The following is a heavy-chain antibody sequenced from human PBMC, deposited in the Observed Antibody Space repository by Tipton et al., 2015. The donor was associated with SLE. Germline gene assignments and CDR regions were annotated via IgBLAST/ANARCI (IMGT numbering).Heavy chain of an antibody. D-gene: IGHD2-8*01. CDR2: IYYSGST. J-gene: IGHJ2*01. CDR3: ARGRHARGWYFDL. CDR1: GGSISYYY. Sequence: TLSLTCTVSGGSISYYYWSWIRQPPGKGLEWIGYIYYSGSTNYNPSLKSRVTISLDTSKNQFSLKLSSVTAADTAVYYCARGRHARGWYFDLWGRGTLVTVSS. V-gene: IGHV4-59*01.